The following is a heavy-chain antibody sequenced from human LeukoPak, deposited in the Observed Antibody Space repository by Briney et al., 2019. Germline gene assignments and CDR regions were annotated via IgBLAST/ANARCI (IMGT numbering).Heavy chain of an antibody. J-gene: IGHJ4*02. V-gene: IGHV1-2*02. CDR2: INPNSGGT. D-gene: IGHD3-22*01. Sequence: ASVNVSCKASGYTFTCYYMHWVRQAPGQGLEWMGWINPNSGGTNYAQKFQGRVTMTRDTSISTAYMELSRLRSDDTAVYYCARGNYYDSSGTLDYWGQGTLVTVSS. CDR3: ARGNYYDSSGTLDY. CDR1: GYTFTCYY.